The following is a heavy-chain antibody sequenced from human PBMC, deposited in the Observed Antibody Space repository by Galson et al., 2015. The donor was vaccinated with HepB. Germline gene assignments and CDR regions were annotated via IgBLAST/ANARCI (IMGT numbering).Heavy chain of an antibody. CDR3: ATLGSYSGSFQSYGLDV. Sequence: SLRLSCAASGFTFSTYDMHWVRQATGKGLEWVSYIRSSSSIKYYTNSVKGRFTISRDNAKNSLFLQMNSLRDEDTAVYYCATLGSYSGSFQSYGLDVWGQGTTVTVSS. J-gene: IGHJ6*02. CDR2: IRSSSSIK. V-gene: IGHV3-48*02. D-gene: IGHD1-26*01. CDR1: GFTFSTYD.